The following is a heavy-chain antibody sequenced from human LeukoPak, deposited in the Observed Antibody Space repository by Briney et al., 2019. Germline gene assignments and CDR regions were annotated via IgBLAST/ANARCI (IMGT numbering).Heavy chain of an antibody. V-gene: IGHV3-23*01. CDR2: ISASGAST. Sequence: GGSLRLSCAASGFSFSSYAMSWVRQAPGKGLQWVSTISASGASTYYTDSVKGRFTISRDSSRNTLYLQMNSLRAEDTAVYYCAKGEGSSYYDSRVPWDYWGQGTLVTVSS. CDR3: AKGEGSSYYDSRVPWDY. CDR1: GFSFSSYA. D-gene: IGHD3-22*01. J-gene: IGHJ4*02.